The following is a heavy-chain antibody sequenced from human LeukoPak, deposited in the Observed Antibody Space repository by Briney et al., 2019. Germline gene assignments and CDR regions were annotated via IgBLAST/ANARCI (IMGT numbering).Heavy chain of an antibody. CDR3: ARRRGGMATTHDAFDI. J-gene: IGHJ3*02. Sequence: GESLKISCKGSGYSFTSYWIGWVRQMPGKGLEWMGIIYPGDSDTRYSPSFQGQVTISADKSISTAYLQWSSLKASDTAMYYCARRRGGMATTHDAFDIWGQGTMVTVSS. CDR2: IYPGDSDT. CDR1: GYSFTSYW. V-gene: IGHV5-51*01. D-gene: IGHD5-24*01.